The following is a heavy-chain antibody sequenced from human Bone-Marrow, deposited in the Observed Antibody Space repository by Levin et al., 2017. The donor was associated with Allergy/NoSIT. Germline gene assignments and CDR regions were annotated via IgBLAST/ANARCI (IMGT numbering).Heavy chain of an antibody. CDR1: GYTFTGYY. CDR2: INPNSGGT. Sequence: ASVKVSCKASGYTFTGYYMHWVRQAPGQGLEWMGWINPNSGGTNYAQKFQGRVTMTRDTSISTAYMELSRLRSDDTAVYYCARADYYYYYMDVWGKGTTVTVSS. V-gene: IGHV1-2*02. J-gene: IGHJ6*03. CDR3: ARADYYYYYMDV.